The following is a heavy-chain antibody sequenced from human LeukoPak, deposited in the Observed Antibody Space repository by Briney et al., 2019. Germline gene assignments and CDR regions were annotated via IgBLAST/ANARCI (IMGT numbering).Heavy chain of an antibody. Sequence: PGGSLRLSCAASGFTFSSYGMHWVRQAPGKGLEWVAVISYDGSNKYYADSVKGRFTISRDNSDNTLYLQMNSLRAEDTAVYYCARGATYAYYQDYWGQGTLVTVSS. CDR1: GFTFSSYG. D-gene: IGHD1-26*01. CDR2: ISYDGSNK. CDR3: ARGATYAYYQDY. V-gene: IGHV3-30*03. J-gene: IGHJ4*02.